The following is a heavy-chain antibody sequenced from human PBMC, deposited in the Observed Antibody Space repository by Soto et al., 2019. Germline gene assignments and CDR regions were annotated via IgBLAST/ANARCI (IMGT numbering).Heavy chain of an antibody. D-gene: IGHD3-16*01. CDR2: ISAHNGNT. CDR1: GYTFTNYG. V-gene: IGHV1-18*01. Sequence: ASVKVSCTASGYTFTNYGISWVRQTPGQGLEWMAWISAHNGNTHYAQKFQGRVTLTIDTSTSTSYMELRSLRKDDTAVYYCSRDNHAGGVPTSNAFDFWGQGTMVTVSS. J-gene: IGHJ3*01. CDR3: SRDNHAGGVPTSNAFDF.